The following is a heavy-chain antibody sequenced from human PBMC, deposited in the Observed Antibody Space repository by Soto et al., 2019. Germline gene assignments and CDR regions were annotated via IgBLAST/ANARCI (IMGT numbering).Heavy chain of an antibody. Sequence: GGSLRLSCAASGFTFSSYAISWIRQAPGKGLEWVSAISGSGGSTYYADSVKGRFTISRDNSKNTLYLQMNSLRAEDTAVYYCAKDRGAVAGTITNETHPYYFDYWGQGTLVTVSS. V-gene: IGHV3-23*01. J-gene: IGHJ4*02. D-gene: IGHD6-19*01. CDR2: ISGSGGST. CDR3: AKDRGAVAGTITNETHPYYFDY. CDR1: GFTFSSYA.